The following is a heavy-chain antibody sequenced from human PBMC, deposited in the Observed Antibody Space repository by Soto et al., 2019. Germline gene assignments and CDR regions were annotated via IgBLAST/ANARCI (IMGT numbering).Heavy chain of an antibody. CDR3: TRGPSIFGL. CDR1: GFTFGYYA. J-gene: IGHJ4*02. V-gene: IGHV3-49*04. Sequence: GGSLRLSCTASGFTFGYYAMIWVRQAPGKGLEWVGFIRSKAYGGTTEYAASVKGRFTISRDDSKSIAYPQMNSLKTEDTAVYYCTRGPSIFGLWGQGTLVTVSS. CDR2: IRSKAYGGTT. D-gene: IGHD3-3*01.